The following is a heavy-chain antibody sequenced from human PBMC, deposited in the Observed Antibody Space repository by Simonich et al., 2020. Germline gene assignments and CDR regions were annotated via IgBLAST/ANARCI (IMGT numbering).Heavy chain of an antibody. V-gene: IGHV3-23*01. CDR1: GFTFSSYA. CDR2: ISGSGGST. Sequence: EVQLLESGGGLVQPGGSLRLSCAASGFTFSSYAMSWVRQAPGKGVEWVADISGSGGSTYYADSVKGRFTISRDNSKNTLYLQMNSLRAEDTAVYYCAKRSGVSITGTFDYWGQGTLVTVSS. D-gene: IGHD1-7*01. CDR3: AKRSGVSITGTFDY. J-gene: IGHJ4*02.